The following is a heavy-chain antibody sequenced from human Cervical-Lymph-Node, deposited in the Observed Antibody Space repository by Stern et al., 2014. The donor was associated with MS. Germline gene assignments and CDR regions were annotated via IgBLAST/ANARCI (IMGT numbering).Heavy chain of an antibody. CDR1: GGTFSSYA. D-gene: IGHD2-2*03. V-gene: IGHV1-69*01. CDR2: IIPIFGTA. J-gene: IGHJ4*02. CDR3: ARGAPLDIVVVPAAPFDY. Sequence: VQLVESGAEVKKPGSSVKVSCKASGGTFSSYAISWVRQAPGQGLEWMGGIIPIFGTANYAQKFQGRVTITADESTSTAYMELSSLRSEDTAVYYCARGAPLDIVVVPAAPFDYWGQGTLVTVSS.